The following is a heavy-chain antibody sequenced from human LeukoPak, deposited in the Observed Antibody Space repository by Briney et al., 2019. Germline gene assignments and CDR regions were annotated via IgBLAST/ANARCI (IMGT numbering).Heavy chain of an antibody. CDR2: IYTSGST. J-gene: IGHJ3*02. Sequence: PSQTLSLTCTVSGGSISSGSYYWSWIRQPAGKGLEWIGRIYTSGSTNYNPSLKSRVTISVDTSKNQFSLKLSSVTAADTAAYYCATVDTDAFDIWGQGTMVTVSS. CDR3: ATVDTDAFDI. D-gene: IGHD5-18*01. CDR1: GGSISSGSYY. V-gene: IGHV4-61*02.